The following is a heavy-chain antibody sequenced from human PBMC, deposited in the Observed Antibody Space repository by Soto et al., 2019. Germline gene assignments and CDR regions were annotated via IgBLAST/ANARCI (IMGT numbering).Heavy chain of an antibody. V-gene: IGHV1-2*02. CDR3: AGGGGVGVAGSAAFEM. Sequence: QLHLVQSGAVVKKPGASVTVSCSASGYPVTAYYMHWVRQAPGRGLEWMGGINPATGAAKYTQTFQGRVTMTRATSTSTVFMELSGLTSGDTAVFFFAGGGGVGVAGSAAFEMWGQGTLVTVSS. CDR2: INPATGAA. J-gene: IGHJ3*02. D-gene: IGHD3-3*01. CDR1: GYPVTAYY.